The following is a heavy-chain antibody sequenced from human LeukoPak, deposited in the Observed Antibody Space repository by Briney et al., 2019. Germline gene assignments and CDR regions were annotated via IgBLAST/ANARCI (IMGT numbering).Heavy chain of an antibody. D-gene: IGHD6-13*01. J-gene: IGHJ3*02. V-gene: IGHV4-39*01. Sequence: SETLSLTCTVSGGSISSSSYYWGWIRQPPGKGLEWIGSIYYSGSTYYSPSLKSRVTISVDTSKNQFSLKLNSVTAADTAVYYCARHRIPAADDAFDIWGQGTMVSVSS. CDR1: GGSISSSSYY. CDR3: ARHRIPAADDAFDI. CDR2: IYYSGST.